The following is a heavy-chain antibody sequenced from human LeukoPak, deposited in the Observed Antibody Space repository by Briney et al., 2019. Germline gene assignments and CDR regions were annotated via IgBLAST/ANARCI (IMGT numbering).Heavy chain of an antibody. CDR2: INHSGST. CDR3: ATNAGPAALDAVDI. J-gene: IGHJ3*02. D-gene: IGHD2-2*01. CDR1: GGSFSGYY. Sequence: SETLSLTCAVYGGSFSGYYWSWIRQPPGKGLEWIGEINHSGSTNYNPSLKSRVTISVDTSKNQFSLKLSSVTAADTAVYFCATNAGPAALDAVDIWGQGTMVTVSS. V-gene: IGHV4-34*01.